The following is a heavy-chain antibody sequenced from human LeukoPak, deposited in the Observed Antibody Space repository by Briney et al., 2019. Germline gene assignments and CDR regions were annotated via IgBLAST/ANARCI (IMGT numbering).Heavy chain of an antibody. CDR1: GFTYRSDW. Sequence: GGALRLSCAASGFTYRSDWMHGVRDAPGKGVEGVVRVIRGGRFTNHVHSVKGRFTIHRDHAKNPLYLQMSSLRAEHTALYFCVRDGDDFNFDYWGQGSLVTVSS. D-gene: IGHD5-24*01. CDR3: VRDGDDFNFDY. CDR2: VIRGGRFT. V-gene: IGHV3-74*01. J-gene: IGHJ4*02.